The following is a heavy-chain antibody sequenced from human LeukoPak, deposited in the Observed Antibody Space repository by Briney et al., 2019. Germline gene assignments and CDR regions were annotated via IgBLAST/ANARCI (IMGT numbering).Heavy chain of an antibody. CDR1: GFAFSSYW. CDR3: GRFGYVSAVDT. J-gene: IGHJ5*02. D-gene: IGHD2-15*01. CDR2: IEPAGSAT. Sequence: HPGGSLRLSCGASGFAFSSYWMTWLRQAPGKGLEFVDNIEPAGSATYYADSVKGRFTISRDNTKNLLYLQMNSLTAEDSAVYHCGRFGYVSAVDTWGQGALVTVSS. V-gene: IGHV3-7*01.